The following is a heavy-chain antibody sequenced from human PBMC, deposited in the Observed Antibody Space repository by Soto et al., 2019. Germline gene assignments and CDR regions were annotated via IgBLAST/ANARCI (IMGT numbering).Heavy chain of an antibody. Sequence: GGSLRLSCAASGFTFSNAWMYWVRQAPGKGLEWVGRIKSKTDGGTTDYAAPVKGRFTISRDDSKNTLYLQMNSLKTEDTAVYYCTPEDALTGYYPFDYWGQGTLVTVSS. CDR3: TPEDALTGYYPFDY. J-gene: IGHJ4*02. CDR1: GFTFSNAW. V-gene: IGHV3-15*07. D-gene: IGHD3-9*01. CDR2: IKSKTDGGTT.